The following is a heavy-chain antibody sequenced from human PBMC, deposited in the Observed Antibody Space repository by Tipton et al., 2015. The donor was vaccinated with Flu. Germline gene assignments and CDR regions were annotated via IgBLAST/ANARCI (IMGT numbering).Heavy chain of an antibody. CDR2: IYSGGST. CDR3: ARLKLFALVNHSYYYGLDV. CDR1: GFTVSSNY. D-gene: IGHD3/OR15-3a*01. Sequence: SLRLSCVVSGFTVSSNYMTWVRQAPGKGLEWVSVIYSGGSTNYADSVKGRFTISRDNSKNTLYLQMNSLRAEDTAVYYCARLKLFALVNHSYYYGLDVWGQGTTVTVS. J-gene: IGHJ6*02. V-gene: IGHV3-53*01.